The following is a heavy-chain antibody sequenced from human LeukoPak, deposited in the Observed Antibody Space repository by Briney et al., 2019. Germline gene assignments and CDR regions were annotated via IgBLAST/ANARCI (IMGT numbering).Heavy chain of an antibody. Sequence: SSVTVSCKASGGTFSSYAISWVRQAPGQGLEWMGGIIPIFGTANYAQKFQGRVTLTADESTSTAYMELSSLKSEDTAVYYCARARGGIVVVPAAIPSGQTAYYYGMDVWGKGTTVTVSS. V-gene: IGHV1-69*13. CDR3: ARARGGIVVVPAAIPSGQTAYYYGMDV. CDR2: IIPIFGTA. J-gene: IGHJ6*04. D-gene: IGHD2-2*01. CDR1: GGTFSSYA.